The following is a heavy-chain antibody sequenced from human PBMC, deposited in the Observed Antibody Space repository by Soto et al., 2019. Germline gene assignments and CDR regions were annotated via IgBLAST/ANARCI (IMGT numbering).Heavy chain of an antibody. CDR2: IIPIFGTA. Sequence: QVQLVQSGAEVKKPGSSVKVSCKASGGTFSSYAISWVRQAPGQGLEWMGGIIPIFGTANYAQKFQGRVTXTXDXPTSTAYMELRSLRSEDTAVYYCAKKGRGGGPYFDYWGQGTLVTVSS. CDR1: GGTFSSYA. D-gene: IGHD2-21*01. V-gene: IGHV1-69*05. CDR3: AKKGRGGGPYFDY. J-gene: IGHJ4*02.